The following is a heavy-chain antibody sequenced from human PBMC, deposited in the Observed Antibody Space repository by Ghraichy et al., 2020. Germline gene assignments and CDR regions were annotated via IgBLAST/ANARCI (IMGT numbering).Heavy chain of an antibody. CDR2: ISTSSSYT. CDR3: ARVLDIAGWDP. V-gene: IGHV3-11*06. CDR1: GFTFSDYY. Sequence: GGSLRLSCAASGFTFSDYYMSWIRQAPGKGLEWVSYISTSSSYTNYADSVKGRFTISRDNAKNSLYLQMNRLRAEDTAVYYCARVLDIAGWDPWGQGTLVIVSS. D-gene: IGHD5-12*01. J-gene: IGHJ5*02.